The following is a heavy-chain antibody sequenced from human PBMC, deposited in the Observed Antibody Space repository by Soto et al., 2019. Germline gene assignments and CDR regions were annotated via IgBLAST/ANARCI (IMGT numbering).Heavy chain of an antibody. Sequence: SETLSLTCTVSGGSISSNYRTWIRQPPGKGLEWIGYVYNSGSTNYNPPLKSRVTISEDTSKSQFSLKVNSMTAADTAVYYCARYRREAVAGYTLDNWGQGILVTVSS. CDR1: GGSISSNY. J-gene: IGHJ4*02. CDR2: VYNSGST. V-gene: IGHV4-59*01. D-gene: IGHD6-13*01. CDR3: ARYRREAVAGYTLDN.